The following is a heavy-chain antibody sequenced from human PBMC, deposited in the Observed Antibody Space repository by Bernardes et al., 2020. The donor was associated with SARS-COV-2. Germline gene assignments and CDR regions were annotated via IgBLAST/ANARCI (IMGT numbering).Heavy chain of an antibody. V-gene: IGHV3-23*01. D-gene: IGHD5-18*01. CDR1: DFTFSDYA. Sequence: GGSLRLSCVASDFTFSDYAMNWVRQAPGKGLEWVSSISSSGDTTFYAASVKGRFTISRHNAENSLGLHMSSLRVDDTAVYYCAKSLGGDRSVIAAKYQYGMDVWGQGTTVTVSS. CDR2: ISSSGDTT. J-gene: IGHJ6*02. CDR3: AKSLGGDRSVIAAKYQYGMDV.